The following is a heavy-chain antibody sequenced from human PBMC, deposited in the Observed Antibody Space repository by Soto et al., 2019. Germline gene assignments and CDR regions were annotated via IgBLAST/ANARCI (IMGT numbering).Heavy chain of an antibody. CDR3: ARGGRSSSSSGATDY. D-gene: IGHD6-6*01. V-gene: IGHV3-30-3*01. CDR2: ISYDGSNK. CDR1: GFTFSSYA. J-gene: IGHJ4*02. Sequence: QVQLVESGGGVVQPGRSLRLSCAASGFTFSSYAMHWVRQAPGKGLEWVAVISYDGSNKYYADSVKGRFTISRDNSKNTLDLEMNSLRAEDTAVYYCARGGRSSSSSGATDYGGQGTLVTVSS.